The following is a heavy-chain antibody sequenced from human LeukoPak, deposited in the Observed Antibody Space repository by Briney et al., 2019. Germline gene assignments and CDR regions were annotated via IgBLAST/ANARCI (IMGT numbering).Heavy chain of an antibody. CDR2: IYYSGST. D-gene: IGHD3-10*01. V-gene: IGHV4-61*01. J-gene: IGHJ4*02. Sequence: SETLSLTCTVSGGSISSGSYYWSWIRQPPGKGLEWIGYIYYSGSTNYNPSLKSRVTISVDTSKNQFSLKLSSVTAADTAVYYCARRGSGSSMDYWGQGTLVTVSS. CDR1: GGSISSGSYY. CDR3: ARRGSGSSMDY.